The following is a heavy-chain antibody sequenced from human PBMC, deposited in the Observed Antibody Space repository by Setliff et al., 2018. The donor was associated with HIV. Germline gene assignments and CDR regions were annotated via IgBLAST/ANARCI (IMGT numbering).Heavy chain of an antibody. J-gene: IGHJ4*02. D-gene: IGHD3-22*01. CDR2: INPSGGTT. CDR1: GYTFTGSY. CDR3: AKRQHYFDTSGDSQYYFDY. V-gene: IGHV1-46*01. Sequence: ASVKVSCKASGYTFTGSYMHWVQQAPGQGLEWMGLINPSGGTTIYAQKFQGRVTMTRDTSTSTVYMELTSLRSDDTAVYYCAKRQHYFDTSGDSQYYFDYWGQGTLVTVSS.